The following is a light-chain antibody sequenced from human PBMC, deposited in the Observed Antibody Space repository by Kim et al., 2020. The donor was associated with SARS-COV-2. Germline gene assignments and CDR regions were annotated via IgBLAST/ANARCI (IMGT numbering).Light chain of an antibody. Sequence: SSELTQDPAVSVALGQTVRITCQGDSLRSYYASWYQQKPGQAPVLVIYGKNNRPSGIPDRFSGSSSGNTASLNITGAQAEDEADYYCNSRDSSGNHYVFGTGTKVNVL. J-gene: IGLJ1*01. V-gene: IGLV3-19*01. CDR3: NSRDSSGNHYV. CDR1: SLRSYY. CDR2: GKN.